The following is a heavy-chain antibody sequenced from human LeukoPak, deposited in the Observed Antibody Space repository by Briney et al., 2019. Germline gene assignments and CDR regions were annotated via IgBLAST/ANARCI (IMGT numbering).Heavy chain of an antibody. D-gene: IGHD6-19*01. CDR1: GYSISSGYY. J-gene: IGHJ6*03. CDR3: ARIDSSGWDYYYYYYMDV. V-gene: IGHV4-38-2*02. CDR2: IYHSGST. Sequence: SETLSLTCTVSGYSISSGYYWGWIRQPPGKGLEWIGSIYHSGSTYYNPSLKSRVTISVDTSKNQFSLKLSSVTAADTAVYYCARIDSSGWDYYYYYYMDVWGKGTTVTISS.